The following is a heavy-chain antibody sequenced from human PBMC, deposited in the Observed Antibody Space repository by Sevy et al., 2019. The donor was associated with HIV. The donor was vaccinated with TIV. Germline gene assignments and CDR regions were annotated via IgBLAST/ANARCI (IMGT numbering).Heavy chain of an antibody. V-gene: IGHV3-30-3*01. J-gene: IGHJ4*02. Sequence: PGGSLRLSCAASGFTFSSYAMHWVRQAPGKGLEWVAVISYDGSNKYYADSVKGRFTISRDNSKNTLYLQMNSLRAEDTAVYYCARDRLVVEIYYFDYWGQGTLVTVSS. D-gene: IGHD2-21*01. CDR2: ISYDGSNK. CDR3: ARDRLVVEIYYFDY. CDR1: GFTFSSYA.